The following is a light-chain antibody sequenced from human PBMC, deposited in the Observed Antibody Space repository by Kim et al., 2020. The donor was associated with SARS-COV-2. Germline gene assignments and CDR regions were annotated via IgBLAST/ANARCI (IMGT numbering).Light chain of an antibody. CDR1: SGCVAGIY. CDR2: ADN. CDR3: QSYDSSNPVV. Sequence: TLPISCSPSSGCVAGIYVQWYQPRPGRAPTTVIYADNQRPSGVPARFSGSIDSSSHSASLPISGLKPEDEADYSCQSYDSSNPVVFGGGTQLTVL. J-gene: IGLJ2*01. V-gene: IGLV6-57*03.